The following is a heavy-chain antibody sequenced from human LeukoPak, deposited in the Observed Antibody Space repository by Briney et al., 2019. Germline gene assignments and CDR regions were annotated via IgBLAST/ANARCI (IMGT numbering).Heavy chain of an antibody. CDR3: ARDRGVVVVAATWDY. CDR2: ISAYNGNT. CDR1: GYTFTSYG. V-gene: IGHV1-18*01. D-gene: IGHD2-15*01. Sequence: ASVKVSCKASGYTFTSYGISWVRQAHGQGLEWMGWISAYNGNTNYAQKLQGRVTMTTDTSTSTAYMELRSLRSDDTAVYYCARDRGVVVVAATWDYWGQGTLVTVSS. J-gene: IGHJ4*02.